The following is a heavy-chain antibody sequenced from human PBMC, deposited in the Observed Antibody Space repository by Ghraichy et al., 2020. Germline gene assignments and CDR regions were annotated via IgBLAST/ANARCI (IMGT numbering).Heavy chain of an antibody. Sequence: AGSLRLSCAASGFTFSSYWMSWVRQAPGKGLEWVANIKQDGSEKYYVDSVKGRFTISRDNAKNSLYLQMNSLRAEDTAVYYCARFKCSGGSCYFAPVDAFDIWGQGTMVTVSS. CDR1: GFTFSSYW. CDR2: IKQDGSEK. CDR3: ARFKCSGGSCYFAPVDAFDI. V-gene: IGHV3-7*01. J-gene: IGHJ3*02. D-gene: IGHD2-15*01.